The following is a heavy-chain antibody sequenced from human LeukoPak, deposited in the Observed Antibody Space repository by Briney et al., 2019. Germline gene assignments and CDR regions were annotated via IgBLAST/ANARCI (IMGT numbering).Heavy chain of an antibody. V-gene: IGHV1-2*02. Sequence: GASVKVSCKASGYRFTGYYMHWVRQAPGQGLEWMGWLNPNSGGTNYAQKFQGRVTMTRDTSINTLYMELSSLRSEDTAVYFCARGRVSSSTWYSTYYYYFYMDVWGKGTTVTVSS. CDR3: ARGRVSSSTWYSTYYYYFYMDV. CDR1: GYRFTGYY. J-gene: IGHJ6*03. CDR2: LNPNSGGT. D-gene: IGHD4-11*01.